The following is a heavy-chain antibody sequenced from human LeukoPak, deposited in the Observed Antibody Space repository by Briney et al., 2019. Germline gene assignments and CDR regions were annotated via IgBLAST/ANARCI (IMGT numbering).Heavy chain of an antibody. J-gene: IGHJ4*02. CDR3: ARGVGQYSSSPFDY. V-gene: IGHV3-7*01. CDR1: GFNFNNYA. D-gene: IGHD6-13*01. CDR2: INKDGSDK. Sequence: PGGSLRLSCAASGFNFNNYAMSWVRQAPGKGLEGVANINKDGSDKNYVDSVKGRLTISRDNAKNSLFLQMNSLRVEDTAVYYCARGVGQYSSSPFDYWGQGTLVTVSS.